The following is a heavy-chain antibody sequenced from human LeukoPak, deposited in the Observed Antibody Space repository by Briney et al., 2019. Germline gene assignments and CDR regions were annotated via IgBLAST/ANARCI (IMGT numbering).Heavy chain of an antibody. V-gene: IGHV4-34*01. J-gene: IGHJ4*02. CDR3: ARGGIAVAGRYYFDY. CDR1: GGSFSGYY. Sequence: PSETLSLTCAVYGGSFSGYYWSWIRQPPGKGLEWIGEINHSGSTNYNPSLKSRVTISVDTSKNQFSLKLSSVTAADTAVYYCARGGIAVAGRYYFDYWGQGTLVTVSS. D-gene: IGHD6-19*01. CDR2: INHSGST.